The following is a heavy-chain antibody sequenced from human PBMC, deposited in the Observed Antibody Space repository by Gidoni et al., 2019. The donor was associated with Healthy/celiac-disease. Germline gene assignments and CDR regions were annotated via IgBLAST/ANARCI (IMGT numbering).Heavy chain of an antibody. CDR2: ISYDGSNK. J-gene: IGHJ4*02. D-gene: IGHD3-10*01. CDR1: GFTFTTYG. Sequence: QVQLVESGGGVVQPGRSLRLSCAASGFTFTTYGMHWVRQAPGKGLEWVAVISYDGSNKYYADSVKGRFTISRDNSKNTLYLQMNSLRAEDTAVYYCAKSSGGQGVITPIDYWGQGTLVTVSS. V-gene: IGHV3-30*18. CDR3: AKSSGGQGVITPIDY.